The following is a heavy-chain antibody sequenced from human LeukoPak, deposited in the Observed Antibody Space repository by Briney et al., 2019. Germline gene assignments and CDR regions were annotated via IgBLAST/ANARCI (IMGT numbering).Heavy chain of an antibody. CDR3: ASGSRWYSARTFDY. V-gene: IGHV4-34*01. J-gene: IGHJ4*02. CDR2: INHSGST. CDR1: GFTFSTYW. D-gene: IGHD2-15*01. Sequence: GSLRLSCRASGFTFSTYWMHWIRQPPGKGLEWIGEINHSGSTNYNPSLKSRVTISVDTSKNQFSLKLSSVTAADTAVYYCASGSRWYSARTFDYWGQGTLVTVSS.